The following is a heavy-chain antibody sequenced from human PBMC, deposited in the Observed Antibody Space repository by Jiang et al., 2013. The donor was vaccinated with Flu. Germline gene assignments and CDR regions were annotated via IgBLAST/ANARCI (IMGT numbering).Heavy chain of an antibody. Sequence: LLKPSETLSLTCAVYGGSFSGYYWSWIRQPPGKGLEWIGEINHSGSTNYNPSLKSRVTISVDTSKNQFSLKLSSVTAADTAVYYCARGPRGYSYGYYVGYFQHWGQGTLVTVSS. CDR2: INHSGST. J-gene: IGHJ1*01. CDR1: GGSFSGYY. V-gene: IGHV4-34*01. CDR3: ARGPRGYSYGYYVGYFQH. D-gene: IGHD5-18*01.